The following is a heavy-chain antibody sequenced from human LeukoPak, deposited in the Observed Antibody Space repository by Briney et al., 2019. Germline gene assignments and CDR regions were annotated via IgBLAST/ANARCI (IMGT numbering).Heavy chain of an antibody. CDR3: ARDSDPYYYGSGWFDP. CDR2: IYTSGST. J-gene: IGHJ5*02. Sequence: SQTLSLTCTVSGGSISSGSYYWSWVRQPAGKGLEWIGRIYTSGSTNYNPSLKSRVTISVDTSKNQFSLKLSSVTAADTAVYYCARDSDPYYYGSGWFDPWGQGTLVTVSS. CDR1: GGSISSGSYY. V-gene: IGHV4-61*02. D-gene: IGHD3-10*01.